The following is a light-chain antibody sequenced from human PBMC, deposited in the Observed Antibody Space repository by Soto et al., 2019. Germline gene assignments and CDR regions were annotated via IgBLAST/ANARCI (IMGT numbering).Light chain of an antibody. CDR3: AAWDGSLDAYV. CDR1: SSNIGGNT. CDR2: SNN. Sequence: QSVLTQPPSASGTPGQKVTISCSGNSSNIGGNTVNWYQQVPGTAPKVFIYSNNQRPSGVPDRFSGSKSGTSASLAISGLQSEDEADYYCAAWDGSLDAYVFGTGTKLTVL. J-gene: IGLJ1*01. V-gene: IGLV1-44*01.